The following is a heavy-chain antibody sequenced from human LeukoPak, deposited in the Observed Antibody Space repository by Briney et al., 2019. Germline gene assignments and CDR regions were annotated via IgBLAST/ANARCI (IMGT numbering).Heavy chain of an antibody. J-gene: IGHJ4*02. CDR2: IYYSGST. Sequence: SETLSLTCTVSGGSISSYYWSWIRQPPGKGLEWIGYIYYSGSTNYNPSLKSRVTISVDTSKNQFSLKLSSVTAADTAVSYRARNTMAVDYWGQGTLVTVSS. V-gene: IGHV4-59*01. CDR3: ARNTMAVDY. CDR1: GGSISSYY. D-gene: IGHD3-10*01.